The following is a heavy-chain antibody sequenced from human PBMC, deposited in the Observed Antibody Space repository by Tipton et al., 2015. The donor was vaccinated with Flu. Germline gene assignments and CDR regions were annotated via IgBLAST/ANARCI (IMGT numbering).Heavy chain of an antibody. CDR2: IYYSGST. J-gene: IGHJ2*01. CDR3: ATQLLQPGGRVHYWYFDL. Sequence: LRLSCTVSGGSISSYYWSWIRQPPGKGLEWIGYIYYSGSTNYNPSLKSRVTISVDTSKNQFSLKLSPVTAADTAVYYCATQLLQPGGRVHYWYFDLWGRGTLVTVSS. CDR1: GGSISSYY. V-gene: IGHV4-59*01. D-gene: IGHD4-23*01.